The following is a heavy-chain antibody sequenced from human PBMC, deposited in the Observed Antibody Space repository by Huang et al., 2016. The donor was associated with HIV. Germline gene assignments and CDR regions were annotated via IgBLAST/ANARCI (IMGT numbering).Heavy chain of an antibody. CDR3: AKADSGAAAGSLVDY. J-gene: IGHJ4*02. CDR1: GFTFSSYA. D-gene: IGHD6-13*01. CDR2: MTGRGSSS. Sequence: EVQLLESGGGLVQPGGYLRLSCEAFGFTFSSYAMSWVRQGPGKGLEWVSSMTGRGSSSYYADSVKGRFTISRDNSKNTLYLQMNSLRAEDTAIYYCAKADSGAAAGSLVDYWGQGTLVTVSS. V-gene: IGHV3-23*01.